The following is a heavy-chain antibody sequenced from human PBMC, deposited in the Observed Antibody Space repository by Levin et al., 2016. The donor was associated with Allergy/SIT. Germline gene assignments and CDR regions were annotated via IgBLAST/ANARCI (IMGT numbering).Heavy chain of an antibody. J-gene: IGHJ4*02. CDR3: ARRCRWGLGGGSCYLES. V-gene: IGHV4-34*01. Sequence: RQAPGKGLEWIGEINHSGSTNYNPSLKSRVTISVDTSKNQFSLKLSSVTVADTAVYYCARRCRWGLGGGSCYLESWGQGTLVTVSS. D-gene: IGHD2-15*01. CDR2: INHSGST.